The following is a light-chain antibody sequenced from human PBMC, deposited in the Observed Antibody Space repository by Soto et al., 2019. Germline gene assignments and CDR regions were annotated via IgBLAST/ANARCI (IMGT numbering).Light chain of an antibody. V-gene: IGKV3-15*01. J-gene: IGKJ4*01. Sequence: EKVMTQSPATLSVSPGERATLSCRASQNVKTRLAWYQQKPGQAPRLLIYDAFIRATGIPGRFSGSASGTEFNLTISSLQSEDFAVYYCQQYDEWPLTFVGGTKVEIK. CDR3: QQYDEWPLT. CDR2: DAF. CDR1: QNVKTR.